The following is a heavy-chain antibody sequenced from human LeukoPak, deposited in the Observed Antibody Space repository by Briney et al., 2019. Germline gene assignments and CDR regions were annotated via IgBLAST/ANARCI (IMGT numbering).Heavy chain of an antibody. CDR2: INHGGSA. CDR1: GGSFSGYY. CDR3: ARGGLRFLEWLLYGNDAFDI. J-gene: IGHJ3*02. V-gene: IGHV4-34*01. Sequence: PSETLSLTCAVYGGSFSGYYWTWIRQPPGKGLEWIGEINHGGSANYNPSLKSRVTISIDTSKTQFSLKLNSVTAADTAVYYCARGGLRFLEWLLYGNDAFDIWGQGTMVTVSS. D-gene: IGHD3-3*01.